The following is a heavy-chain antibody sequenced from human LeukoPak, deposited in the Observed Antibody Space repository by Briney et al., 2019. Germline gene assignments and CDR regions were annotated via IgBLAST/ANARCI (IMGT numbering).Heavy chain of an antibody. V-gene: IGHV3-30*04. D-gene: IGHD3-10*01. J-gene: IGHJ4*02. CDR2: ISYDGSNK. CDR1: GFTLSSYA. Sequence: PGGSLRLSCAASGFTLSSYAMHWVRQAPGKGLEWVAVISYDGSNKYYADSVKGRFTISRDNSKNTLYLQMNSLRAEDTAVYYCARNPKWFGELSSYYFDYWGQGTLVTVSS. CDR3: ARNPKWFGELSSYYFDY.